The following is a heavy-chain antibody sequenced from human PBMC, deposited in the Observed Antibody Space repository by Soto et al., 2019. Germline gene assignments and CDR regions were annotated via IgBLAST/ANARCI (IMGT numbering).Heavy chain of an antibody. CDR1: GYTFTSYY. Sequence: QVQLVQSGAEVKKPGASVKVSCKASGYTFTSYYMHWVRQAPGQGLEWMGLINPSGGSTSYAQKFQGRGTMTRDTSTSTVYMELSSLRSEDTAVYYCARAYPWDIVLVPAATQRAGSYYYYGMDVWGQGTTVTVSS. D-gene: IGHD2-2*01. CDR3: ARAYPWDIVLVPAATQRAGSYYYYGMDV. V-gene: IGHV1-46*01. J-gene: IGHJ6*02. CDR2: INPSGGST.